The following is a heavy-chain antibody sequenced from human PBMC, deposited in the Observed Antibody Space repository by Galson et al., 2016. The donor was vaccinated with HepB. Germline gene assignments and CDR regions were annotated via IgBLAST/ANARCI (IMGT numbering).Heavy chain of an antibody. Sequence: SLRLSCAASGFNFGVCVMYWVRQAPGKGLEWVSAIVESSYNPSYADSVKGTFTISTDNSRNTVSLQMDSLTAEDTAVYYRARLAVGGDYGGTDYWGQGTLVTVSS. CDR3: ARLAVGGDYGGTDY. D-gene: IGHD4-17*01. J-gene: IGHJ4*02. CDR2: IVESSYNP. V-gene: IGHV3-23*01. CDR1: GFNFGVCV.